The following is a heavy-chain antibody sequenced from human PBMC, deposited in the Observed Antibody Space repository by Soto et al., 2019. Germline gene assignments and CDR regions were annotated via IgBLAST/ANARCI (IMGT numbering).Heavy chain of an antibody. CDR3: ARVSDILRVRDRGFDP. V-gene: IGHV1-18*01. CDR1: GYTFTSYG. J-gene: IGHJ5*02. CDR2: ISAYNGNT. Sequence: GASVKVSCKASGYTFTSYGISWVRQAPGQGLEWMGWISAYNGNTNYAQKLQGRVTMTTDTSTSTAYMELRSLRSDDTAVYYCARVSDILRVRDRGFDPWGQGTLVTVSS. D-gene: IGHD3-9*01.